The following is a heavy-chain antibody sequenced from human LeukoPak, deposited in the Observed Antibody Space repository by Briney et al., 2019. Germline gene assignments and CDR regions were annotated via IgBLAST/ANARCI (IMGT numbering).Heavy chain of an antibody. D-gene: IGHD4-23*01. CDR3: ARSLYGGNSKFDY. J-gene: IGHJ4*02. CDR1: GYTFTSHY. CDR2: INPSGGST. Sequence: ASVKVSCKASGYTFTSHYIHWVRQAPGQGLEWMGIINPSGGSTSYAQKFQGRVTMTRDTSTSTVYMELSSLRSEDTAVYYCARSLYGGNSKFDYWGQGTLVTVSS. V-gene: IGHV1-46*01.